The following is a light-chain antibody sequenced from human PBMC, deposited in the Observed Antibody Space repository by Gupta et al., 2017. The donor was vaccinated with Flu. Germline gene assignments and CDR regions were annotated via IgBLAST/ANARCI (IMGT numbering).Light chain of an antibody. J-gene: IGKJ4*01. CDR1: QGISSY. V-gene: IGKV1-9*01. CDR2: AAS. CDR3: QQLKSYPLS. Sequence: DLPFTPSPSFLSASVGDRVTITCRASQGISSYLAWYQQKPRKAPKVLIYAASTLQSGVPSRFSGSGSGTEFTLTISSLQPEDFATYYCQQLKSYPLSFGGGTXVEIK.